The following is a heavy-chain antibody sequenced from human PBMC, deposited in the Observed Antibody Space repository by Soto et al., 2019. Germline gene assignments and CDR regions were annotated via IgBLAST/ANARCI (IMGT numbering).Heavy chain of an antibody. CDR2: IRGSGSST. Sequence: GWSLRLSCASSVFTFSNYAMSWVRQAPGKGLEWVSAIRGSGSSTYYADSVKGRFTISRDNSRNTLYLQMNSLRSDDTAVYYCARDYTVVTNSLHFDYWGQGTLVTAPQ. D-gene: IGHD2-21*02. CDR1: VFTFSNYA. V-gene: IGHV3-23*01. CDR3: ARDYTVVTNSLHFDY. J-gene: IGHJ4*02.